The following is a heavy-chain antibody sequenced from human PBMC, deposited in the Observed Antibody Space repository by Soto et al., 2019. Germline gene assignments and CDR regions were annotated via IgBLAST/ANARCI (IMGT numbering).Heavy chain of an antibody. CDR3: ARGYDILTGYRYYFDY. V-gene: IGHV1-69*13. CDR2: LIPIFGTA. CDR1: GSPFSSYA. D-gene: IGHD3-9*01. Sequence: PVKVSCKASGSPFSSYAISWVRQAPGQGLEWMGGLIPIFGTANYAQKFQGRVTITADESTSTAYMELSSLRSEDTAVYYCARGYDILTGYRYYFDYWRQGSLVTVSS. J-gene: IGHJ4*02.